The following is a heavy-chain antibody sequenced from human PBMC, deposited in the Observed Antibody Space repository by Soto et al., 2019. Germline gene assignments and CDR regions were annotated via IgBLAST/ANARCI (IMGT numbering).Heavy chain of an antibody. Sequence: PSETLSLTCTVSGGSISSYYWSWIRQPPGKGLEWIGYIYYSGSTNYNPSLKSRVTISVDTSKNQFSLKLSSVTAADTAVYYCARAERVLDRVASHYYSGMDVWGQGTRVTVSS. CDR2: IYYSGST. CDR3: ARAERVLDRVASHYYSGMDV. J-gene: IGHJ6*02. D-gene: IGHD3-10*01. V-gene: IGHV4-59*01. CDR1: GGSISSYY.